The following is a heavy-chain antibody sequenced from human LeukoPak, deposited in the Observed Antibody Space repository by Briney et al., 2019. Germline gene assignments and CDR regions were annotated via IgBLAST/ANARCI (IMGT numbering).Heavy chain of an antibody. CDR2: ISYGGSNK. CDR3: AKDNSLGYYDSSGYPDY. J-gene: IGHJ4*02. V-gene: IGHV3-30*18. CDR1: GFTFSSYS. D-gene: IGHD3-22*01. Sequence: SGGSLRLSCAASGFTFSSYSMNWVRQAPGKGLEWVAVISYGGSNKDYADSVKGRFTISRDNSKNTLYLQMNSLRAEDTAVYYCAKDNSLGYYDSSGYPDYWGQGTLVTVSS.